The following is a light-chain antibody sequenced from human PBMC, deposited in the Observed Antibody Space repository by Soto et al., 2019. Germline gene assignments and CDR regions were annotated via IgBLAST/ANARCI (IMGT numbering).Light chain of an antibody. CDR2: EVS. CDR1: SSDVGTYNL. J-gene: IGLJ3*02. CDR3: CSYAGTTAFDWV. V-gene: IGLV2-23*02. Sequence: QSALTQPASVSGSPGQSITISCTGTSSDVGTYNLVSWYQQHPGKAPKLMIYEVSNRPSGVSNRFSGSKSGNTASLTISGLQAEDEADYYCCSYAGTTAFDWVFGGGTKLTVL.